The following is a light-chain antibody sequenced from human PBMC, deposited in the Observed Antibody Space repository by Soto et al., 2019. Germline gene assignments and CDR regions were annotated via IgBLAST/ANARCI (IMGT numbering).Light chain of an antibody. CDR2: AAS. CDR3: LQYNTYSPKRT. Sequence: DIQLTQSPSFLSASVGDRVTIACRASQGISRFLVWYQQKPGKAPKVLIYAASNLQSGVPSRFSGSGSGTELTLTITSRQPDDYASYYCLQYNTYSPKRTFGQGTKLEVK. CDR1: QGISRF. J-gene: IGKJ1*01. V-gene: IGKV1-9*01.